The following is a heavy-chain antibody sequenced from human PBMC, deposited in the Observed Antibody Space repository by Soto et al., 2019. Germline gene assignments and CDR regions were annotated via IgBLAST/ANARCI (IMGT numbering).Heavy chain of an antibody. CDR2: ISSSGSTI. CDR3: ARGYSGSYSTPYYFDY. D-gene: IGHD1-26*01. J-gene: IGHJ4*02. CDR1: GFTFSDYY. V-gene: IGHV3-11*01. Sequence: QVQLVESGGGLVKPGGSLRLSCAASGFTFSDYYMSWIRQAPGKGLECVSYISSSGSTIYYADSVKGRFTISRDNAKNSLELQMNSLRAEDTAVYYWARGYSGSYSTPYYFDYWGRGTLVTVSS.